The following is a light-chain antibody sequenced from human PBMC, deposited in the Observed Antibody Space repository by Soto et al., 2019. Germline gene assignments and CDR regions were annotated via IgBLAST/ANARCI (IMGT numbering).Light chain of an antibody. Sequence: DIQMTQSPSTLSASVGDRVTITCRASQRISGGLAWYQQKPGKAPKLLIYAASSLQSGVPSRFSGIGSGTDFTLTINSLQPEDFATYYCQQYYSYPWTFGQGTKVDIK. CDR3: QQYYSYPWT. CDR1: QRISGG. CDR2: AAS. J-gene: IGKJ1*01. V-gene: IGKV1-5*01.